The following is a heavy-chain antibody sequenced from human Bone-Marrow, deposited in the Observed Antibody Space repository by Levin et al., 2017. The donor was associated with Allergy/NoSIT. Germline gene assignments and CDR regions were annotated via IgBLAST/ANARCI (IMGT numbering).Heavy chain of an antibody. Sequence: PSETLSLTCAASGFTFSSYAMSWVRQAPGKGLEWVSAISGSGGSTYYADSVKGRFTISRDNSKNTLYLQMNSLRAEDTAVYYCAKVNGFRRWLLDFDYWGQGTLVTVSS. CDR2: ISGSGGST. V-gene: IGHV3-23*01. J-gene: IGHJ4*02. CDR1: GFTFSSYA. D-gene: IGHD5-24*01. CDR3: AKVNGFRRWLLDFDY.